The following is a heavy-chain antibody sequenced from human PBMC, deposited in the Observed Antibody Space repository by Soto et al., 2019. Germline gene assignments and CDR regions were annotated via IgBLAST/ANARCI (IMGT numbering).Heavy chain of an antibody. CDR2: INAGNGDT. J-gene: IGHJ4*02. D-gene: IGHD6-13*01. V-gene: IGHV1-3*01. CDR3: ARDLESSIDY. Sequence: GASVKVSCKASGGTFSSYAISWVRQAPGQRLQWMGWINAGNGDTKYSQNFQDRVTITRDTSATTVYMELSSLTSEDTTVYYCARDLESSIDYWGQGTLVTVSS. CDR1: GGTFSSYA.